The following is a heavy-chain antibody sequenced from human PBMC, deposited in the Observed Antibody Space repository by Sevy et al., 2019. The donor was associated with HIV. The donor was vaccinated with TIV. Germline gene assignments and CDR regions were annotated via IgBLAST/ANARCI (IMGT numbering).Heavy chain of an antibody. V-gene: IGHV1-8*01. Sequence: ASVKVSCKASGYTFTSYDINCVRQATGQGLEWMGWMNPNSGNTGYAQKFQGRVTMTRNTSISTAYMELSSLRSEDTAVYYCARYYYDSSGYYSDDAFDIWGQGTMVTVSS. D-gene: IGHD3-22*01. J-gene: IGHJ3*02. CDR3: ARYYYDSSGYYSDDAFDI. CDR1: GYTFTSYD. CDR2: MNPNSGNT.